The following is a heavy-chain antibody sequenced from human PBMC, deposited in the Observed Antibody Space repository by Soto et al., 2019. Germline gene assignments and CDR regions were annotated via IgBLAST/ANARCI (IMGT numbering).Heavy chain of an antibody. CDR1: GYSFTSYW. J-gene: IGHJ6*02. Sequence: PGESLKISCKGSGYSFTSYWIGWVRQMPGKGLEWMGRIDPSDSYTNYSPSFQGHVTISADKSISTAYLQWSSLKASDTAMYYCARHLWRPESSHYYYYGMDVWGQGTTVTVSS. CDR2: IDPSDSYT. D-gene: IGHD6-25*01. V-gene: IGHV5-10-1*01. CDR3: ARHLWRPESSHYYYYGMDV.